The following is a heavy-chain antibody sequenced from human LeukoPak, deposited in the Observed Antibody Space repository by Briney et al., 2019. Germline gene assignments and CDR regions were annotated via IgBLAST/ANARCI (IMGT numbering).Heavy chain of an antibody. CDR3: AKGSSSSRPYYFDS. D-gene: IGHD6-6*01. CDR2: ITSTGGDT. CDR1: GLTFSSYA. Sequence: PGGSLRLSCAASGLTFSSYAMSWVRQAPGKGLEWVSAITSTGGDTYHADSVKGRFTISRDNSKNTLYLQMNSLRVEDTAVYYCAKGSSSSRPYYFDSWGQGTLVTVSS. V-gene: IGHV3-23*01. J-gene: IGHJ4*02.